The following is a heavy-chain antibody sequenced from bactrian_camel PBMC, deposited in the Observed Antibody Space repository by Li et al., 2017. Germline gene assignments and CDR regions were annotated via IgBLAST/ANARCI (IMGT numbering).Heavy chain of an antibody. CDR1: GDTYSHNC. D-gene: IGHD6*01. CDR3: ATDSSLILREGCTVSAEFLGS. J-gene: IGHJ4*01. V-gene: IGHV3S53*01. Sequence: HVQLVESGGDSVQAGGSLRLTCRVIGDTYSHNCMAWFRQIPGKEREGVATIEKDGKTTYAESVRGRFTISRGNVPNTVHLQMNSLKPEDTAMYYCATDSSLILREGCTVSAEFLGSWGQGTQ. CDR2: IEKDGKT.